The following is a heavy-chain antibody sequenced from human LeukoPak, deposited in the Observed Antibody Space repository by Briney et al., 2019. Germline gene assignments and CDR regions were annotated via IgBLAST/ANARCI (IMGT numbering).Heavy chain of an antibody. CDR1: GFTFSSYA. D-gene: IGHD5-12*01. CDR3: AKNGWLRSSGLWGDY. Sequence: GGSLRLFCVASGFTFSSYAMTWFRQAPGKGLEWVSSFSGGDGSPYHADSVKGRYTIPRDNSKSTLYLQMNSLRAEDTAIYYCAKNGWLRSSGLWGDYWGQGALVTVSS. J-gene: IGHJ4*02. CDR2: FSGGDGSP. V-gene: IGHV3-23*01.